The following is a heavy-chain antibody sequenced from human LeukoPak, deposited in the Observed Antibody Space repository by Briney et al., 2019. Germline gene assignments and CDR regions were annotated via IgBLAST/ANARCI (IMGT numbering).Heavy chain of an antibody. D-gene: IGHD4-17*01. CDR3: ARATVTTVYYYYGMDV. CDR1: GYTFTSYG. J-gene: IGHJ6*02. Sequence: ASVKVSCKASGYTFTSYGISWVRQAPGQGLEWMGWISAYNGNTNYAQKLQGRVTMTTDTSTSTAYMELRSLRFDDTAVYYCARATVTTVYYYYGMDVWGQGTTVTVPS. V-gene: IGHV1-18*01. CDR2: ISAYNGNT.